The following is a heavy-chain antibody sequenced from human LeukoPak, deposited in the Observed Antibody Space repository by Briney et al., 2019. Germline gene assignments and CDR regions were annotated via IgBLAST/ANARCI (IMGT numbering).Heavy chain of an antibody. D-gene: IGHD6-19*01. CDR2: IKSKTDGGTT. J-gene: IGHJ4*02. CDR1: GFTFSNAW. Sequence: GGSLRLSCAASGFTFSNAWMSWVRQAPGKGLEWVGRIKSKTDGGTTDYAAPVKGRFTISRDDSKNTLYLQMNSLKTEDTAVYYCTTDRAVAGTELPGYWGQGTLVTVSS. V-gene: IGHV3-15*01. CDR3: TTDRAVAGTELPGY.